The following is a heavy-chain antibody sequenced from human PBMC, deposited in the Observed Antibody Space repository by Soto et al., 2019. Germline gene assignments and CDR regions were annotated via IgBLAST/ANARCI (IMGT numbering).Heavy chain of an antibody. CDR2: ISSSGSYT. CDR1: GFTFSDYY. V-gene: IGHV3-11*05. Sequence: QVQLVESGGGLVKPGGSLRLSCAASGFTFSDYYMSWIRQAPGKGLEWVSYISSSGSYTNYADSVKGRFTISRDNAKNSLYLQMNSLRAEDTALYYCAFSVVLGTFDIWGQVTMVIVSS. D-gene: IGHD2-21*01. CDR3: AFSVVLGTFDI. J-gene: IGHJ3*02.